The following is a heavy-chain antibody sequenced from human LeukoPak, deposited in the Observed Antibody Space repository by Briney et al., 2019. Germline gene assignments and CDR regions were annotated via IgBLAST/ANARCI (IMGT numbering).Heavy chain of an antibody. J-gene: IGHJ4*02. Sequence: SETLSLTCAVYGGSFSGYYWSWIRQPPGKGLEWIGEINHSGSTNYNPSLKSRVTISVDTSKNQFSLKLSSVTAADTAVYYCARAAYSGNYYVDYWGQGTLVTVSS. V-gene: IGHV4-34*01. CDR2: INHSGST. D-gene: IGHD1-26*01. CDR3: ARAAYSGNYYVDY. CDR1: GGSFSGYY.